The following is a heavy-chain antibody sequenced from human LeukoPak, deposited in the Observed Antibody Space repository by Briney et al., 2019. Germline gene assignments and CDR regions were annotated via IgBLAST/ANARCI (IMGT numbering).Heavy chain of an antibody. J-gene: IGHJ4*02. CDR2: IHRNGGST. Sequence: PGGSLRLSCAASGFTSDDYGMSWVRQAPGKGLEWVSGIHRNGGSTGYADSVKGRFTISRDTAKNSLYLQMNGLRAEDTALYHCARGNSNFDYWGQGTLVTVSS. V-gene: IGHV3-20*01. CDR3: ARGNSNFDY. D-gene: IGHD3-10*01. CDR1: GFTSDDYG.